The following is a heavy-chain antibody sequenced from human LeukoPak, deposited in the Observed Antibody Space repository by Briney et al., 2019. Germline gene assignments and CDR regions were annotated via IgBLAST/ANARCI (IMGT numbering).Heavy chain of an antibody. CDR1: GFTFSDYY. CDR3: AREVSDSSGYLN. D-gene: IGHD3-22*01. J-gene: IGHJ4*02. Sequence: GGSLRLSCAASGFTFSDYYMSWIRQAPGEGPEWISYISSSGRTISYADSVKGRFTISRDNAKNSVYLQMNSLRAEDTAVYYCAREVSDSSGYLNWGQGTLVTVSS. V-gene: IGHV3-11*01. CDR2: ISSSGRTI.